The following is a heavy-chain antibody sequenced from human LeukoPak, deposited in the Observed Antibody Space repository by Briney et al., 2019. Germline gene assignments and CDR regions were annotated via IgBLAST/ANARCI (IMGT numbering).Heavy chain of an antibody. J-gene: IGHJ4*02. CDR2: ISSSGSTI. Sequence: GGSLRLSCAASGFTFSSYEMNWVRQAPGKGLEWVSYISSSGSTIYYADSVKGRFTISRDNSKNTLYLQMNNLRAEDTAVYYCAKDDWLGGTFDYWGQGTLVTVSS. CDR3: AKDDWLGGTFDY. CDR1: GFTFSSYE. D-gene: IGHD2-21*01. V-gene: IGHV3-48*03.